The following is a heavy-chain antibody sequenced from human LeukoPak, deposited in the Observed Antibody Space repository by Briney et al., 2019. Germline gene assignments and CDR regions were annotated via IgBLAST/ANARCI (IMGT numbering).Heavy chain of an antibody. CDR2: ISAYNGNT. Sequence: ASVKVSCKASGYTFTGYYMHWVRQAPGQGLEWMGWISAYNGNTNYAQKLQGRVTMTTDTSTSTAYMELRSLRSDDTAVYYCARDSYCSGGSCYSARTYYYYGMDVWGQGTTVTVSS. CDR1: GYTFTGYY. CDR3: ARDSYCSGGSCYSARTYYYYGMDV. V-gene: IGHV1-18*04. D-gene: IGHD2-15*01. J-gene: IGHJ6*02.